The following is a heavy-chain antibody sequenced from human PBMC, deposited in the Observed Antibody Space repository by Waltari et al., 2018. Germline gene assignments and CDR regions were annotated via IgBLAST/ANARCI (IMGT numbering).Heavy chain of an antibody. D-gene: IGHD3-22*01. V-gene: IGHV3-49*03. CDR2: IRSKAYGGTT. J-gene: IGHJ4*02. Sequence: EVQLVESGGGLVQPGRSLRLSCTASGFTFGDYAMSWFRQAPGKGLEWVGFIRSKAYGGTTEYAASVKGRFTISRDDSKSIAYLQMNSLKTEDTAVYYCTRVVVIITHFDYWGQGTLVTVSS. CDR3: TRVVVIITHFDY. CDR1: GFTFGDYA.